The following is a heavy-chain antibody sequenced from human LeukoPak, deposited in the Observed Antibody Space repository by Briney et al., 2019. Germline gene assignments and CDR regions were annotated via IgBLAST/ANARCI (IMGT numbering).Heavy chain of an antibody. CDR1: GFTFRYYA. D-gene: IGHD6-13*01. Sequence: GGSLRLSCAASGFTFRYYAMHWVRQAPGKGLEWVSGISWNSGSIGYADSVKGRFTISRDNAKNSLYLQMNSLRAEDTALYYCAKDIAYSSSSAFDYWGQGTLVTVSS. J-gene: IGHJ4*02. V-gene: IGHV3-9*01. CDR3: AKDIAYSSSSAFDY. CDR2: ISWNSGSI.